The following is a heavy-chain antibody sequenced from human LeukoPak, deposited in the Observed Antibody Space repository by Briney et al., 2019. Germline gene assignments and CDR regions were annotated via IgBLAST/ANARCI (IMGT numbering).Heavy chain of an antibody. D-gene: IGHD3-9*01. V-gene: IGHV3-15*01. CDR1: GFTFSNAW. CDR3: TTDISIRYFDWLFTSTSLDY. CDR2: IKSKTDGGTT. Sequence: GGSLRLSCAASGFTFSNAWMSWVRQAPGKGLGWVGRIKSKTDGGTTDYAAPVKGRFTISRDDSKNTLYLQMNSLKTEDTAVYYCTTDISIRYFDWLFTSTSLDYWGQGTLVTVSS. J-gene: IGHJ4*02.